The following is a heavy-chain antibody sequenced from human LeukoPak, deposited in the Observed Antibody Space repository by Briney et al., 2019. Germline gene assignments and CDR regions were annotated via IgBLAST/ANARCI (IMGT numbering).Heavy chain of an antibody. CDR3: AILVVVVAATVPDAFDI. CDR1: GFTFSSYA. CDR2: ISGSGGST. D-gene: IGHD2-15*01. J-gene: IGHJ3*02. Sequence: GGSLSLSCAASGFTFSSYAMSWVRQAPGKGLEWVSAISGSGGSTYYADSVKGRFTISRDNSKNTLYLQMNSLRADDTAVYYCAILVVVVAATVPDAFDIWGQGTMVTVSS. V-gene: IGHV3-23*01.